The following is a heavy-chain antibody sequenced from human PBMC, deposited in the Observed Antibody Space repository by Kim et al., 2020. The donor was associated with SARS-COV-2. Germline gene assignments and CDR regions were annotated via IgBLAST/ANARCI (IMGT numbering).Heavy chain of an antibody. CDR2: ISYDGSNK. J-gene: IGHJ4*02. CDR1: GFTFSSYA. Sequence: GGSLRLSCAASGFTFSSYAMHWVRQAPGKGLEWVAVISYDGSNKYYADSVKGRFTISRDNSKNTLYLQMNSLRAEDTAVYYCARAKYSSSCPGVYWGQGTLVTVSS. D-gene: IGHD6-13*01. CDR3: ARAKYSSSCPGVY. V-gene: IGHV3-30*04.